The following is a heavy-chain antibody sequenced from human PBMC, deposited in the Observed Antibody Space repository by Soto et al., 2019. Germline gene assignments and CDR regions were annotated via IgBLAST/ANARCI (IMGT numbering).Heavy chain of an antibody. V-gene: IGHV3-23*01. D-gene: IGHD3-16*02. Sequence: GGSLRLSCAASGFTFSSYAMSWVRQAPGKGLEWVSAISGSGGSTYYADSVKGRFTISRDNSKNTLYLQMNSLRAEDTAVYYCAKGTYYDYIWGSYRYTYFDYWGQGTLVTVSS. J-gene: IGHJ4*02. CDR1: GFTFSSYA. CDR2: ISGSGGST. CDR3: AKGTYYDYIWGSYRYTYFDY.